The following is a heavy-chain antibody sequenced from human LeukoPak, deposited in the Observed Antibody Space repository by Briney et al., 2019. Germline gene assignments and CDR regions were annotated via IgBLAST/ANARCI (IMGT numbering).Heavy chain of an antibody. J-gene: IGHJ4*02. V-gene: IGHV1-2*02. Sequence: ASVKVSCKASGYTFTGYYMHWVRQAPGQGLEWMGWINPNSGGTNYAQKFQGRVTMTRDKSISTAYLQWSSLKASDTAMYYCARHRPRVQLWLNDYWGQGTLVTVS. D-gene: IGHD5-18*01. CDR3: ARHRPRVQLWLNDY. CDR2: INPNSGGT. CDR1: GYTFTGYY.